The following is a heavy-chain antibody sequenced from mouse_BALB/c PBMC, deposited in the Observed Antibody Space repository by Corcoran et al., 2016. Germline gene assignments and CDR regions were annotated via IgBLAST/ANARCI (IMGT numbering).Heavy chain of an antibody. Sequence: EVQLQQSGAELVKPGASVKLSCTASGFNIKDTYMPWVKQRPEQGLEWIGRIDPANGNTKYDPKFQGKATITADTSSNTAYLQLSSLTSEDTAVYYCARGGYDGWGQGTLVTVSA. CDR2: IDPANGNT. V-gene: IGHV14-3*02. CDR3: ARGGYDG. J-gene: IGHJ3*01. D-gene: IGHD2-2*01. CDR1: GFNIKDTY.